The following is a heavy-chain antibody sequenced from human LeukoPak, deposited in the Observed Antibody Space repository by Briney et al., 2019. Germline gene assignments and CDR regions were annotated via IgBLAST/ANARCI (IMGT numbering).Heavy chain of an antibody. CDR1: GFTFSSYG. J-gene: IGHJ4*02. CDR2: ISYDGSNK. Sequence: GGSLRLSCAASGFTFSSYGMHWVRQAPGKGLEWVAVISYDGSNKYYADSVKGRFTISRDNAKNSLYLQMNSLRAEDTALYYCARGHGWELLFDYWGQGTLVTVSS. CDR3: ARGHGWELLFDY. D-gene: IGHD1-26*01. V-gene: IGHV3-30*03.